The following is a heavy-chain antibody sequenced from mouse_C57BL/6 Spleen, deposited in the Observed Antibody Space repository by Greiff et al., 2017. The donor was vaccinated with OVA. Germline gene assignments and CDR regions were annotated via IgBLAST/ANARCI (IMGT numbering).Heavy chain of an antibody. Sequence: QVQLQQSGAELVKPGASVKMSCKASGYTFTSYWITWVKQRPGQGLEWIGDIYPGSGSTNYNEKFKSKATLPVDTSSSTAYMQLSSLTSEDSAVYYCARFITTVGATSGDAMDYWGQGTSVTVSS. V-gene: IGHV1-55*01. CDR2: IYPGSGST. J-gene: IGHJ4*01. D-gene: IGHD1-1*01. CDR1: GYTFTSYW. CDR3: ARFITTVGATSGDAMDY.